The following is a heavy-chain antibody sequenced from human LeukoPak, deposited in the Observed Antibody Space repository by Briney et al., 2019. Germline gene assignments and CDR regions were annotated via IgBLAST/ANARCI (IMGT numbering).Heavy chain of an antibody. D-gene: IGHD3-22*01. Sequence: SETLSLTCTVSGGSISGYYWSWIRQPPGKGLEWIGYIYYSGSTNYNPSLKSRVTISVDTSKNQFSLKLSSVTAADTAVYYCARDLDGVYYYNSSGYYYDWYFDLWGRGTLVTVSS. V-gene: IGHV4-59*01. CDR2: IYYSGST. CDR1: GGSISGYY. CDR3: ARDLDGVYYYNSSGYYYDWYFDL. J-gene: IGHJ2*01.